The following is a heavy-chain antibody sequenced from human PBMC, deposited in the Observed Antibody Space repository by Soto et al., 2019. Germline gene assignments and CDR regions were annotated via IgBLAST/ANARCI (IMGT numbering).Heavy chain of an antibody. V-gene: IGHV3-74*01. CDR3: ARVGRGDYYGSGGYYHYYYYYGMDV. CDR2: INSDGSST. D-gene: IGHD3-10*01. CDR1: GLTFSSYW. Sequence: GGSLRLSCAASGLTFSSYWMHWVRQAPGKGLVWVSRINSDGSSTSYADSVKGRFTISRDNAKNTLYLQMNSLRAEDTAVYYCARVGRGDYYGSGGYYHYYYYYGMDVWGQGTTVTVSS. J-gene: IGHJ6*02.